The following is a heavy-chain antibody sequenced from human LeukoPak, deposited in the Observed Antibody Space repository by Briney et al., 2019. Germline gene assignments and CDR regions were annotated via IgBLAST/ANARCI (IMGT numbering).Heavy chain of an antibody. CDR3: ARDPEYSSSSGDGDY. CDR1: GGTFSSYA. CDR2: IIPIFGTA. V-gene: IGHV1-69*05. Sequence: SVKVSCKASGGTFSSYAISWVRQAPGQGPEWMGGIIPIFGTANYAQKFQGRVTITTDESTSTAYMELSSLRSEDTAVYYCARDPEYSSSSGDGDYWGQGTLVTVSS. D-gene: IGHD6-6*01. J-gene: IGHJ4*02.